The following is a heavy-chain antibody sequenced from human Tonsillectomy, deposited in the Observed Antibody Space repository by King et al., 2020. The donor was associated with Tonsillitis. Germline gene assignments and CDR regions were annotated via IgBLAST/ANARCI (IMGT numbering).Heavy chain of an antibody. D-gene: IGHD3-10*01. V-gene: IGHV1-18*04. Sequence: QLVQSGAEVKKPGASVKVSCTASGYTFSSYGISWVRQAPGQGLEWMGWISGYNGNTNYPQKLQGRVTMTTDTTTSTAYMEMRSLRSDDTAVYYCARLNGDLLYRFDPWGQGTLVTVSS. CDR1: GYTFSSYG. J-gene: IGHJ5*02. CDR2: ISGYNGNT. CDR3: ARLNGDLLYRFDP.